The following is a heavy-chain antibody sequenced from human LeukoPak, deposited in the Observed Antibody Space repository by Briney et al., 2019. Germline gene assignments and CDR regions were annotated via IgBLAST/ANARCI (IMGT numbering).Heavy chain of an antibody. Sequence: GGSLRLSCAASGFTFSSYSMNWVRQAPGKGLEWVSSISSSSSYIYYADSVKGRFIISRDNAKNSLYLQMNSLRAEDTAVYYCARETPLIAPLTEPWGQGTLVTVSS. CDR2: ISSSSSYI. J-gene: IGHJ5*02. CDR3: ARETPLIAPLTEP. V-gene: IGHV3-21*01. D-gene: IGHD2/OR15-2a*01. CDR1: GFTFSSYS.